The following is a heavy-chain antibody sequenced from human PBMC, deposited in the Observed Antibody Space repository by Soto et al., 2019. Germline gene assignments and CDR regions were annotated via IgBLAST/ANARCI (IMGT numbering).Heavy chain of an antibody. CDR2: VDHSGST. J-gene: IGHJ6*02. CDR1: GGSFSGYY. CDR3: ARGLGSLPGGMDV. Sequence: KTSETLSLTCAVYGGSFSGYYWRWIRQPPGKGLEWIGEVDHSGSTNQNPSLKSRVTISLGTSKNQFSLKLSSVTAADTGVYYCARGLGSLPGGMDVWGQGTTVTVSS. V-gene: IGHV4-34*01.